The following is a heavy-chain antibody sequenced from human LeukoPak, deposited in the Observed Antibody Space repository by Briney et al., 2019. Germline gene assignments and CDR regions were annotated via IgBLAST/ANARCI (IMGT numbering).Heavy chain of an antibody. D-gene: IGHD3-10*01. CDR3: ATAVGHGSGSPRMDV. J-gene: IGHJ6*04. Sequence: AGGSLRLSCAVSGFTFSTHSMNWVRQAPGKGLEWVSYIISSSNTIYYADSVKGRFTISRDNAKNSLYLQMNSLRAEDTAVYYCATAVGHGSGSPRMDVWGKGTTVTVSS. CDR2: IISSSNTI. V-gene: IGHV3-48*01. CDR1: GFTFSTHS.